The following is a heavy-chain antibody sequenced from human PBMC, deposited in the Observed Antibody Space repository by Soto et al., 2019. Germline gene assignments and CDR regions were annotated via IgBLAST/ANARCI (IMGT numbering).Heavy chain of an antibody. J-gene: IGHJ6*02. CDR1: AFTFTNYA. Sequence: QVQMVESGGGVVQPGKSLRLSCAASAFTFTNYALHWVRQAPGRGLEWVAVISVDGSNKFYADSVNGRFTISIDKSKNTLYLQMSSLTPEDTGVYYCARQQQHKAGDYYYFGMDVWGQGTTVTVSS. D-gene: IGHD1-1*01. V-gene: IGHV3-30-3*01. CDR2: ISVDGSNK. CDR3: ARQQQHKAGDYYYFGMDV.